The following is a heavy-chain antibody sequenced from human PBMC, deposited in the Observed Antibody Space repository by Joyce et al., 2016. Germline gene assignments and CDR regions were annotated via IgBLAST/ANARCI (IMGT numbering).Heavy chain of an antibody. CDR2: FNPNSGYT. D-gene: IGHD2-15*01. J-gene: IGHJ4*02. CDR1: GYKFTDFH. V-gene: IGHV1-2*02. CDR3: AGDLLKITPGDC. Sequence: QAHLVQSGAEVKEPGASVKVSCKASGYKFTDFHIHWVRQAPGQGLEWMGDFNPNSGYTNYLQKFRGRVTMTRDTSINTAYLELSGLTSDDTAIYYCAGDLLKITPGDCWGQGTLVTVSS.